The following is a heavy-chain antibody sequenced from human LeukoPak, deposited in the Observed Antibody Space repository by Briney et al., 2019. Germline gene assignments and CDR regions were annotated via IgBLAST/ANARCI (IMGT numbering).Heavy chain of an antibody. D-gene: IGHD3-22*01. Sequence: GGSLRLSCAASGFTFSSYDMHWVRQATGKGLEWVSAIGTAGDTYYPGSVKGRFTISRENAKNSLYLQMYSLRAEDTAVYYCARESLNYDSSSDAFDIWGQGTMVTVSS. V-gene: IGHV3-13*01. J-gene: IGHJ3*02. CDR3: ARESLNYDSSSDAFDI. CDR2: IGTAGDT. CDR1: GFTFSSYD.